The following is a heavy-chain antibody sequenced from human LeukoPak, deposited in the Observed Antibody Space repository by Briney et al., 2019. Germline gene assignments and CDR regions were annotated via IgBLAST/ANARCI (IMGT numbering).Heavy chain of an antibody. D-gene: IGHD2-2*01. CDR1: GYSFTSYW. CDR3: ARQSVVVPAAMGGDYNWFDP. Sequence: GESLKISCKGSGYSFTSYWIGWVRQMPGKGLEWMGIIYPGDSDTRYSPSFQGQVTISADKSISTAYLQWSRLKASDTAMYYCARQSVVVPAAMGGDYNWFDPWGQGTLVTVSS. CDR2: IYPGDSDT. V-gene: IGHV5-51*01. J-gene: IGHJ5*02.